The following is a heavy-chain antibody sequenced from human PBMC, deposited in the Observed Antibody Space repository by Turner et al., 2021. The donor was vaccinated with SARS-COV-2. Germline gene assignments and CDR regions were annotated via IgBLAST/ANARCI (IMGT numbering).Heavy chain of an antibody. J-gene: IGHJ4*02. D-gene: IGHD3-10*01. V-gene: IGHV1-69*01. CDR2: IIPIFGTP. CDR3: ASFGGDYVFDY. CDR1: GGTFSSYA. Sequence: QVQLVQSGAEVKKSGSSVKVSCKASGGTFSSYAISWVRQAPGQGLEGMGGIIPIFGTPNYAQKFQGRVTITADESTSTAYMELSSLRSEDTAVYYCASFGGDYVFDYWGQGTLVTVSS.